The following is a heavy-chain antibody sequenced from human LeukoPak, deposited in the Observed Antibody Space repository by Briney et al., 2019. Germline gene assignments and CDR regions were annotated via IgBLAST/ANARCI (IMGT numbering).Heavy chain of an antibody. CDR2: IYYSGST. J-gene: IGHJ4*02. Sequence: PSETLSLTCAVSGGSIDMYYWSWIRQPPGQGLEWIGYIYYSGSTKYNPSVKSRVAISVDMSKKEVSLKLSSVTAADTAVYYCARDPDSSGYYFDYWGQGTLVTVSS. V-gene: IGHV4-59*01. CDR1: GGSIDMYY. CDR3: ARDPDSSGYYFDY. D-gene: IGHD3-22*01.